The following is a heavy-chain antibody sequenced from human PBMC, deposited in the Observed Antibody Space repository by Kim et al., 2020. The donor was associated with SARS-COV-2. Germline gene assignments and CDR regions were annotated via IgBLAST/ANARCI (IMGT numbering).Heavy chain of an antibody. J-gene: IGHJ4*02. Sequence: SETLSLTCTVSGDSVSSGTYYWSWIRQPPGKGLELIGYIYYSGSTNYNPSLRSRVTISVDTSNNQLSLKLSSVTAADTAVYYCARVRRDGHNYFDYWGQGAPGHRLL. CDR1: GDSVSSGTYY. CDR2: IYYSGST. CDR3: ARVRRDGHNYFDY. V-gene: IGHV4-61*01.